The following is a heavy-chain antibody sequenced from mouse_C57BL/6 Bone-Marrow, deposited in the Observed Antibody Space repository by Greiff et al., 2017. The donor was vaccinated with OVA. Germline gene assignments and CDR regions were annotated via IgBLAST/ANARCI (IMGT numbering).Heavy chain of an antibody. J-gene: IGHJ3*01. Sequence: QVQLKESGAELVRPGTSVKVSCKASGYAFTNYLIEWVKQRPGQGLEWIGVINPGSGGTNYNEKFKGKATLTADKSSSTAYMQLSSLTSEDSAVYFCARKPSYYSNYGFAYWGQGTLVTVSA. V-gene: IGHV1-54*01. CDR3: ARKPSYYSNYGFAY. CDR1: GYAFTNYL. CDR2: INPGSGGT. D-gene: IGHD2-5*01.